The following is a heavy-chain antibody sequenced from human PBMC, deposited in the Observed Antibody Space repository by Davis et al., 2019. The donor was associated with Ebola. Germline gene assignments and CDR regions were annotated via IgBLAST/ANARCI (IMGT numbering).Heavy chain of an antibody. CDR1: GFTLTNYA. J-gene: IGHJ4*02. D-gene: IGHD4-17*01. Sequence: ASVKVSCKASGFTLTNYAIHWVRQAPGQRLEWMGWVHGGNGNTKYSQRFQGRVTITTDTSASTAYMELSSLTSEDTGVYYCARDDYGHSTYWGQGTLVTVSS. V-gene: IGHV1-3*01. CDR3: ARDDYGHSTY. CDR2: VHGGNGNT.